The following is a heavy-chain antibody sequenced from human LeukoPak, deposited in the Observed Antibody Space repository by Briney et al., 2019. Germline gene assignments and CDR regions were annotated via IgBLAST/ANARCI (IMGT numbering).Heavy chain of an antibody. CDR3: ARHAGDCDGSTCLNWFDP. J-gene: IGHJ5*02. D-gene: IGHD2/OR15-2a*01. V-gene: IGHV4-38-2*01. CDR2: IYDTGTT. Sequence: PSETLSLTCGVSGYFISRGYYWGWVRQPPGKGLEWIGSIYDTGTTYYNPSLKSRVIIASDTSKNQFSLKLNSVTAADTAVYYCARHAGDCDGSTCLNWFDPWGQGLPVTVS. CDR1: GYFISRGYY.